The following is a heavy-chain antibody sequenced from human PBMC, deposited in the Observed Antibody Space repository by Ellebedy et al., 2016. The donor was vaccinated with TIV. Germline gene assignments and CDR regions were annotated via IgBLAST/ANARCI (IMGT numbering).Heavy chain of an antibody. V-gene: IGHV3-74*01. CDR1: GFSFSWHW. CDR2: INNDGTAT. Sequence: GGSLRLXXAASGFSFSWHWMHWVRQAPGKGLVWVSRINNDGTATTYADSVKGRFSISRDNFKSTLFLQMNTLTAEDTAVYYCATVSGKYYFDSWGQGTLVTVSS. J-gene: IGHJ4*02. D-gene: IGHD4-17*01. CDR3: ATVSGKYYFDS.